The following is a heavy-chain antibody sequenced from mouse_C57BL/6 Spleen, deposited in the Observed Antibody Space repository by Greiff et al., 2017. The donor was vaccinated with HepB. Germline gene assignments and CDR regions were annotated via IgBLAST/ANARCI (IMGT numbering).Heavy chain of an antibody. CDR2: IDPSDSYT. CDR1: GYTFTSYW. J-gene: IGHJ2*01. Sequence: VQLQQSGAELVMPGASVKLSCKASGYTFTSYWMHWVKQRPGQGLEWIGEIDPSDSYTNYNQKFKGKSTLTVDKSSSTAYMQLSSLTSEDSAVYYCARFFYYGSSYGYFDYWGQGTTLTVSS. D-gene: IGHD1-1*01. CDR3: ARFFYYGSSYGYFDY. V-gene: IGHV1-69*01.